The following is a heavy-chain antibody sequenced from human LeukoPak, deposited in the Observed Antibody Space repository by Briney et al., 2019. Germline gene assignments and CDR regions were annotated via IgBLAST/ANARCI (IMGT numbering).Heavy chain of an antibody. CDR3: AREVNYYDSSGFDY. V-gene: IGHV4-59*01. Sequence: SETLSLTCTVSGGSISSYYWSWIRQPPGEGLEWIGYIHYSGSTNYNPSLKSRVTISVDTSKNQFSLKLSSVTAADTAVYYCAREVNYYDSSGFDYWGQGTLVTVSS. CDR1: GGSISSYY. J-gene: IGHJ4*02. D-gene: IGHD3-22*01. CDR2: IHYSGST.